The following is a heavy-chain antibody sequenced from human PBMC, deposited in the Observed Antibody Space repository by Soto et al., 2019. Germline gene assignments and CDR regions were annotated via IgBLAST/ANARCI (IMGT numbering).Heavy chain of an antibody. Sequence: PGGSLRLSCAGSGFTFGDYAMSWSRQAPGKGLEWVGVIRSKAYGETTDYAASVKGRFTSFRDDSKSIAYLQMSSLQTEDTGVYYCTKYTYTSRYSYFGMDVWGHGTTVTVTS. CDR2: IRSKAYGETT. CDR1: GFTFGDYA. J-gene: IGHJ6*02. CDR3: TKYTYTSRYSYFGMDV. V-gene: IGHV3-49*03. D-gene: IGHD2-15*01.